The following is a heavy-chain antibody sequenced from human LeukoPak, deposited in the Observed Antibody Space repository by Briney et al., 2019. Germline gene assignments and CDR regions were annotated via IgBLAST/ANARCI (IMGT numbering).Heavy chain of an antibody. Sequence: GGSLRLSCAASGLTFNSYWMHWVRQAAGKGLVWVARINGDASNKTYADSVKGRFTISRDNAKNTLYLQMNSLRVDDTAVYYCARARPHYNWFDPWGQGSLVTVSS. D-gene: IGHD3-10*01. CDR1: GLTFNSYW. V-gene: IGHV3-74*01. CDR3: ARARPHYNWFDP. J-gene: IGHJ5*02. CDR2: INGDASNK.